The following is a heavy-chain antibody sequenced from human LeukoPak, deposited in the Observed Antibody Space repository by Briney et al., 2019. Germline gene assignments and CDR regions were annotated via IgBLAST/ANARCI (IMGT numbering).Heavy chain of an antibody. CDR2: IYYSGST. J-gene: IGHJ4*02. Sequence: SESLSLTCTVSGDTIRSSSYYWGWIRQHPGKGLEWIGYIYYSGSTYYNPSLKRRVTISVYTSKNQSSPKLSSVTAADTAVYYCASLSLMTTGVAHNYWGPGTLVTVSS. CDR3: ASLSLMTTGVAHNY. V-gene: IGHV4-31*03. CDR1: GDTIRSSSYY. D-gene: IGHD3-16*01.